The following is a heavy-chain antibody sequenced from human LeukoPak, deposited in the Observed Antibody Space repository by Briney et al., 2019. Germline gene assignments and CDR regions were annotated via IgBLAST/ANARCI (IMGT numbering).Heavy chain of an antibody. CDR1: RGTFSSYA. V-gene: IGHV1-69*05. Sequence: EASVKVSCKASRGTFSSYAISWVRQAPGQGLEWMGRIIPIFGTANYAQKFQGRVTITTDESTSTAYMELSSLRSEDTAVYYCARELGYCTNGVCQDWYFDLWGRGTLVTVSS. CDR2: IIPIFGTA. CDR3: ARELGYCTNGVCQDWYFDL. D-gene: IGHD2-8*01. J-gene: IGHJ2*01.